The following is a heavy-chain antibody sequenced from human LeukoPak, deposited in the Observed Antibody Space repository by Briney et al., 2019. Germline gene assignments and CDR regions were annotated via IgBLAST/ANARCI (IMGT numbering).Heavy chain of an antibody. CDR3: ARGDGELLFDY. D-gene: IGHD3-10*01. J-gene: IGHJ4*02. Sequence: SETLSLTCTVSGGSISSGDYYWSWIRQPPGKGLEWIGYIYYSGSTYYNPSLKSRVTMSVDTSKNQFSLKLSSVTAADTAVYYCARGDGELLFDYWGQGTLVTVSS. CDR1: GGSISSGDYY. V-gene: IGHV4-30-4*01. CDR2: IYYSGST.